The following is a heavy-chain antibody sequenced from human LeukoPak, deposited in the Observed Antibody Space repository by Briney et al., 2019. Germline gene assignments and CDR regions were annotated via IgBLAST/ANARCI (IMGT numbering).Heavy chain of an antibody. V-gene: IGHV3-9*01. J-gene: IGHJ4*02. Sequence: GGSLRLSCAASGFIFDDYTMHWVRQAPGKGLEWVSGITWNSGSIGYADSVRGRFTISRDNAKNSLYLEMNSLRAEDTALYYCAKEDHFASWGQGTLVTVSS. CDR3: AKEDHFAS. CDR2: ITWNSGSI. CDR1: GFIFDDYT.